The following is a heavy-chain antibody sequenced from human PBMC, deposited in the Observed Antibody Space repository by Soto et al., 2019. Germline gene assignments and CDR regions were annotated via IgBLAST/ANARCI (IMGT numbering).Heavy chain of an antibody. V-gene: IGHV3-30*18. CDR3: AKDSDSSGWYVNYYYGMDV. J-gene: IGHJ6*02. D-gene: IGHD6-19*01. Sequence: VGSLRLSCAASGFTFSSYGMHWVRQAPGKGLEWVAVISYDGSNKYYADSVKGRFTISRDNSKNTLYLQMNSLRAEDTAVYYCAKDSDSSGWYVNYYYGMDVWGQGTTVTVSS. CDR2: ISYDGSNK. CDR1: GFTFSSYG.